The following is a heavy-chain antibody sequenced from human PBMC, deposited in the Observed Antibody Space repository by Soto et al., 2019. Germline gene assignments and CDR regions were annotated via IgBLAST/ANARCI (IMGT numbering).Heavy chain of an antibody. D-gene: IGHD5-12*01. V-gene: IGHV1-69*13. CDR2: IIPIFGTA. Sequence: SVKVSCKASGCTFSSYAISWVRQAPGQGLEWMGGIIPIFGTANYAQKFQGRVTITADESTSTAYMELSSLRSEDTAVYYCARDPTAGLDIVATIRGTYYYYGMDVWGQGTTVTVS. CDR3: ARDPTAGLDIVATIRGTYYYYGMDV. CDR1: GCTFSSYA. J-gene: IGHJ6*02.